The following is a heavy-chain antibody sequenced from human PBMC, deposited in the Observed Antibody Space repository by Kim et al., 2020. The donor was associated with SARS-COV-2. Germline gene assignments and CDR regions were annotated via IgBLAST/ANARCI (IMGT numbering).Heavy chain of an antibody. J-gene: IGHJ6*02. CDR1: GDSISSYY. CDR2: VYYSGST. D-gene: IGHD2-21*02. V-gene: IGHV4-59*01. Sequence: SETLSLTCTVSGDSISSYYWSWIRQPPGKGLEWIGYVYYSGSTEYNPSLKSRVTISLDSSNSQFSLRLSSVTAADTATYYCARVGAVSPINYCYYGMDVWGQGTTVTVSS. CDR3: ARVGAVSPINYCYYGMDV.